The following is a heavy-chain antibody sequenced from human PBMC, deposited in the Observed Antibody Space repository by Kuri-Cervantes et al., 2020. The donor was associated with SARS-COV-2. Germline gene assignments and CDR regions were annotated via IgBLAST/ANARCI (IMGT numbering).Heavy chain of an antibody. CDR2: IYTSGST. CDR1: SGSLSSYY. D-gene: IGHD6-6*01. V-gene: IGHV4-4*07. CDR3: ARERQGLAARHNGFDP. Sequence: SETMSLTCTVSSGSLSSYYCSWTRQPAGKGLEWIGRIYTSGSTNYNPSLKSRVTISVDRSKNQFSLKLSAVTAAETAVYYCARERQGLAARHNGFDPWGQGTLVTVSS. J-gene: IGHJ5*02.